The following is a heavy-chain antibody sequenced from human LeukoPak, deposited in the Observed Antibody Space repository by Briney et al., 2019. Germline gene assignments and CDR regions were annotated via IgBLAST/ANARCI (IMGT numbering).Heavy chain of an antibody. D-gene: IGHD4-17*01. CDR3: ARVETVTRWSNNWFDP. Sequence: ASVKVSCKASGYTFTGYYMHWVRQAPGQGLEWMGLINPNSGGTNYAQKFQGRVTMTRDTSISTAYMELSRLRSDDTAVYYCARVETVTRWSNNWFDPWGQGTLVTVSS. J-gene: IGHJ5*02. CDR1: GYTFTGYY. V-gene: IGHV1-2*02. CDR2: INPNSGGT.